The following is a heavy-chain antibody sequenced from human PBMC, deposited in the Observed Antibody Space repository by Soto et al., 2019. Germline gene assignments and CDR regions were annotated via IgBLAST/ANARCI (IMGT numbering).Heavy chain of an antibody. CDR2: ISYDGSNK. CDR1: GFTFSSYG. CDR3: AKDYGDYYAAFDI. Sequence: QVQLVESGGGVVQPGRSLRLSCAASGFTFSSYGMHWVRQAPGKGLEWVAVISYDGSNKYYADSVKGRFTISRDNSKNPLYLQMNSLRAEDTAVYYWAKDYGDYYAAFDIWGQGKMVTVSS. V-gene: IGHV3-30*18. D-gene: IGHD4-17*01. J-gene: IGHJ3*02.